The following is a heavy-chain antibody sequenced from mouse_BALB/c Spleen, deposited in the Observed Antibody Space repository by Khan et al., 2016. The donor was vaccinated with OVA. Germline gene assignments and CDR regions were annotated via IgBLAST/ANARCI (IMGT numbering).Heavy chain of an antibody. CDR3: ARGLNYYGSWFAY. D-gene: IGHD1-1*01. J-gene: IGHJ3*01. CDR1: GYTFTNYG. V-gene: IGHV9-1*02. CDR2: INTYTGEP. Sequence: QFQLVQSGPELKKPGETVKVSCKASGYTFTNYGLNWVMQAPGKALKWMGWINTYTGEPTYADDFKGRFAFSLETSASTAYLQINNLINEDMATYFCARGLNYYGSWFAYWGQGTLVTVSA.